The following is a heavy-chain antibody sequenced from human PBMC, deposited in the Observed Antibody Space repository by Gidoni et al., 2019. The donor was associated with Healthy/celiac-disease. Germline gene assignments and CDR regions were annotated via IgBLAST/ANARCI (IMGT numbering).Heavy chain of an antibody. Sequence: QVQLVESGGGVVQPGRSLRLSCAASGFTFSSYGMHWVRQAPGKGLEWVAVIWYDGSNKDYADSVKGRFTISRDNSKNTLYLQMNSLRAEDTAVYYCASCSYGLVGPYYWGQGTLVTVSS. CDR1: GFTFSSYG. CDR2: IWYDGSNK. D-gene: IGHD5-18*01. CDR3: ASCSYGLVGPYY. V-gene: IGHV3-33*01. J-gene: IGHJ4*02.